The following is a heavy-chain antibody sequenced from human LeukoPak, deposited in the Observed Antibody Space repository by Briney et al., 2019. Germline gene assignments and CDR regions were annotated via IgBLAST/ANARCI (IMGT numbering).Heavy chain of an antibody. CDR2: ISVNGETT. CDR3: AQGYSSGWYPY. CDR1: GFTFSSYS. J-gene: IGHJ4*02. Sequence: GGSLRLSCAASGFTFSSYSMNWGRQAPGKGLEWISAISVNGETTYYANSVKGRFIISRDNSENTLYLQMNSLRAEDTAVYYCAQGYSSGWYPYWGQGSLVSVSS. D-gene: IGHD6-19*01. V-gene: IGHV3-23*01.